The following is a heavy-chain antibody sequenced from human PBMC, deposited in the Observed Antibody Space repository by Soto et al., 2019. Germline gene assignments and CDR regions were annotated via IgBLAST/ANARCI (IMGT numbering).Heavy chain of an antibody. CDR3: AKENLDIWAGPPPHNWFDP. V-gene: IGHV1-18*01. Sequence: ASVKVSCESSGSTFTSCCISWVRRAPGQGLDWMGWISAYNGNTSYAQELQGRVTMTTDTSTSTAYMELRSRRSDDPAVYYSAKENLDIWAGPPPHNWFDPWGQGTLVTVSS. J-gene: IGHJ5*02. D-gene: IGHD3-9*01. CDR1: GSTFTSCC. CDR2: ISAYNGNT.